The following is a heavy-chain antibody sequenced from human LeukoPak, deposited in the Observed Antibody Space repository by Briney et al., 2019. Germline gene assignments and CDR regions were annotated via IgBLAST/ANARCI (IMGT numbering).Heavy chain of an antibody. CDR2: IYYSGST. D-gene: IGHD2-21*01. V-gene: IGHV4-59*01. CDR3: ARDGTYCGGDCYDY. J-gene: IGHJ4*02. CDR1: GGSISSYY. Sequence: SETLSLTCTVSGGSISSYYWSWIRQPPGKGLEWIWYIYYSGSTNYNPAPKRRGSISFEASKNQCSLKLSSVTAEETAVYYCARDGTYCGGDCYDYWGQGTLVTVSS.